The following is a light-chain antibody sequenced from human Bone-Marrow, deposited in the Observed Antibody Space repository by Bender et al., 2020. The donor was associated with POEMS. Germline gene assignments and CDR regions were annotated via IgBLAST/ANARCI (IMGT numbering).Light chain of an antibody. CDR3: QSADTTGTYWM. J-gene: IGLJ3*02. CDR2: KDS. CDR1: TLSRRF. V-gene: IGLV3-25*03. Sequence: SYKLTQPPSVSLFPGQTARITCSGDTLSRRFVYWYQQKPGQAPRLIMKKDSERPSGIPERFSGSGSGATVTLTISGVQAEDEADYFCQSADTTGTYWMFGGGTKLTVL.